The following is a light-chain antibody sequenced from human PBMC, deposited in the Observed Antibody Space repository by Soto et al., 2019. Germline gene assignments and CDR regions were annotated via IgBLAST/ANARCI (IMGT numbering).Light chain of an antibody. CDR2: EVT. CDR3: SSYAGSNNWV. V-gene: IGLV2-14*01. CDR1: SSDVGAYNY. J-gene: IGLJ3*02. Sequence: QSALTQPASVSGSPGQSITISCTGTSSDVGAYNYVSWYQHHPGKVPKLLIYEVTNRPSGVSDRFSGSKSGNTASLTISGLQAEDEADYYCSSYAGSNNWVFGGGTKLTVL.